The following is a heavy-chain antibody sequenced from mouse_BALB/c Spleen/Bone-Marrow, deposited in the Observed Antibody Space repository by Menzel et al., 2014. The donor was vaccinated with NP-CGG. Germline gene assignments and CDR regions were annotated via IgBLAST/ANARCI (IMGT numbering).Heavy chain of an antibody. CDR2: ISYSGST. D-gene: IGHD2-4*01. Sequence: EVKLQESGPSLVKPSQTLSLTCSVTGDSITSGYWNWIRKFPGNKLEHMGYISYSGSTYYNPSLKSRISITRDTSKNQYYLQLNSVTTEDTATYYCARPSYDYDLAWFAYWGQGTLVTVSA. CDR1: GDSITSGY. J-gene: IGHJ3*01. CDR3: ARPSYDYDLAWFAY. V-gene: IGHV3-8*02.